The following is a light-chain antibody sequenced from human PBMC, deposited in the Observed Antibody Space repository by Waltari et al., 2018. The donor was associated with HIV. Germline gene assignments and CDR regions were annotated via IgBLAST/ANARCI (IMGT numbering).Light chain of an antibody. J-gene: IGKJ2*03. V-gene: IGKV3-20*01. CDR1: QSVSSSY. CDR3: QQYGSSPPYS. CDR2: GAS. Sequence: EIVLTQSPGTLSLSPGERATLSCRASQSVSSSYLAWYQQKPGQAPRLLFDGASSRATGIPYRFSGSVSVTDFTLTISRLEPEDFAVYYCQQYGSSPPYSFGQGTKLEIK.